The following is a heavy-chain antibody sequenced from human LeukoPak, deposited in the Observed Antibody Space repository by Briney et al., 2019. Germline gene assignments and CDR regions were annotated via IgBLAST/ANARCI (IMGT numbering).Heavy chain of an antibody. D-gene: IGHD1-1*01. CDR2: ISSTSTYI. CDR3: ARDPRTVRI. Sequence: GGSLRLSCAASGFTFNYYSMNWVRQAPGKGLEWVSSISSTSTYIYYADSLKGRFTISRDNAKNSLYLQMNSLRVEDTAVYYCARDPRTVRIWGQGTLVTVSS. J-gene: IGHJ4*02. V-gene: IGHV3-21*01. CDR1: GFTFNYYS.